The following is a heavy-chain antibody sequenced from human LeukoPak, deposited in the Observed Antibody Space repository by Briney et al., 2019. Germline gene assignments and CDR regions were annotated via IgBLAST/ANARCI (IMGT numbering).Heavy chain of an antibody. D-gene: IGHD2-15*01. V-gene: IGHV1-18*01. J-gene: IGHJ6*03. CDR3: ARRIAYCSGGSCYSAPYYYYYYMDV. Sequence: GASVKVSCKASGYTFTSYGISWLRQAPGQGLEWMGWISAYNGNTNYAQKLQGRVTMTTDTSTSTAYMELRSLRSDDTAVYYCARRIAYCSGGSCYSAPYYYYYYMDVWGKGTTVTVSS. CDR2: ISAYNGNT. CDR1: GYTFTSYG.